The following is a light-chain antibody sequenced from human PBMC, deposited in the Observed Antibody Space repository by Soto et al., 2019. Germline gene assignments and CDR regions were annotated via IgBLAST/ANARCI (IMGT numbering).Light chain of an antibody. Sequence: QTVVTQEPSLPVSPGGTVTLTCGSSTGVVTSGHYPYWFQQKPGQVTRTLISDTNNRYSWTPARFSGSLFGGKAALTLSGAQPEDEADYYCLLSVGAAYVFGTGTKVTVL. CDR2: DTN. J-gene: IGLJ1*01. V-gene: IGLV7-46*01. CDR3: LLSVGAAYV. CDR1: TGVVTSGHY.